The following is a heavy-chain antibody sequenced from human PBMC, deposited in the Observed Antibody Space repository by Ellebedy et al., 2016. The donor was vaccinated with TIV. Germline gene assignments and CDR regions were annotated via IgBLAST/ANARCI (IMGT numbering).Heavy chain of an antibody. CDR3: ATDGSYGDYLSPTHAFEI. V-gene: IGHV3-7*01. J-gene: IGHJ3*02. Sequence: GGSLRLSCAASGFSFRSYWMSWVRQAPGKGLEWVANIKQDGGETYYGDSVKGRFTISRDNAKRTLELQMNSLRAEDKAIYYCATDGSYGDYLSPTHAFEIWGQGTLVTVSP. CDR2: IKQDGGET. CDR1: GFSFRSYW. D-gene: IGHD3-16*01.